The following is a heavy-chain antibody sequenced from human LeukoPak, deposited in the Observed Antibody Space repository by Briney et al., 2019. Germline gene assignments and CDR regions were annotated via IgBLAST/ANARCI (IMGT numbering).Heavy chain of an antibody. CDR3: AKARGGTIDY. CDR2: INWNGGST. D-gene: IGHD1-7*01. CDR1: GFTFDDYG. Sequence: PGGSLRLSCAASGFTFDDYGMSWVRQAPGKGLEWVSGINWNGGSTGYADSVKGRFTISRDNSKNTLYLQMNSLRAEDTAVYYCAKARGGTIDYWGQGTLVTVSS. J-gene: IGHJ4*02. V-gene: IGHV3-20*04.